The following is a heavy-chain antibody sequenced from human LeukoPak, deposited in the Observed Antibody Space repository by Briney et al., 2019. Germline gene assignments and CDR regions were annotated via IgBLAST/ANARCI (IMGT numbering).Heavy chain of an antibody. CDR2: IYYSGST. Sequence: PSETLSLTCTVSGGSISSYYWSWIRQPPGKGLEWIGYIYYSGSTNYNPSLKSRVTISVDTSKNQFSLKLSSVTAADTAVYYCAGRCGGDCYYLDYWGQGTLVTVSS. D-gene: IGHD2-21*01. CDR3: AGRCGGDCYYLDY. CDR1: GGSISSYY. J-gene: IGHJ4*02. V-gene: IGHV4-59*01.